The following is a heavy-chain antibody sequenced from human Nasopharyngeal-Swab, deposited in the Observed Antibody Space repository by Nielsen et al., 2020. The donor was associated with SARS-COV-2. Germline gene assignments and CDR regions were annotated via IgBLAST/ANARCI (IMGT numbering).Heavy chain of an antibody. J-gene: IGHJ6*02. Sequence: GESLKISCAASGFTFSRFGMGWVRQAPGKGLEWVSAISASGVTTYYADSVKGRFTISRDNSKNTLYLQMNSLRAEDTAVYYCAKDSLYYYYGMDVWGQGTTVTVSS. CDR2: ISASGVTT. CDR3: AKDSLYYYYGMDV. V-gene: IGHV3-23*01. CDR1: GFTFSRFG.